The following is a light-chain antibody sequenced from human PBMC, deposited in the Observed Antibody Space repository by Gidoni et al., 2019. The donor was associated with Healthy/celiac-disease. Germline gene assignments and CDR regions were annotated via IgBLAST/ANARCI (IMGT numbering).Light chain of an antibody. Sequence: IVLTQSPGTLSVSPGERATLSCRASQSVSSSYLAWYQQKPGQAPRILIYGASSRATGSPDRFSGSGSGTDFTLTISRLEPEDFAVYYCQQYGSSPWTFGQGTKVEIK. CDR2: GAS. CDR3: QQYGSSPWT. CDR1: QSVSSSY. J-gene: IGKJ1*01. V-gene: IGKV3-20*01.